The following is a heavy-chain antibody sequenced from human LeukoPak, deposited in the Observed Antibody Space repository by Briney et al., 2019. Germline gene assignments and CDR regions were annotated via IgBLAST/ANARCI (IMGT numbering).Heavy chain of an antibody. V-gene: IGHV4-4*09. D-gene: IGHD3-10*01. Sequence: SETLSLTCTVSGGSISSYYWSWIRQPPGKGLEWIGYIYTSGSTNYNPSLKSRVTISVGTSKNQFSLKLSSVTAADTAVYYCARRGEASNWFDPWGQGTLVTVSS. CDR3: ARRGEASNWFDP. J-gene: IGHJ5*02. CDR2: IYTSGST. CDR1: GGSISSYY.